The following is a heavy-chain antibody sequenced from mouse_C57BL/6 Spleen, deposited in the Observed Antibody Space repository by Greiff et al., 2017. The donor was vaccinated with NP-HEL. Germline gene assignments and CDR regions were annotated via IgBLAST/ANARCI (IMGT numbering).Heavy chain of an antibody. CDR2: ISSGSSTI. CDR1: GFTFSDYG. V-gene: IGHV5-17*01. J-gene: IGHJ4*01. CDR3: ARGYGPRAMDY. D-gene: IGHD2-10*02. Sequence: EVQVVESGGGLVKPGGSLKLSCAASGFTFSDYGMHWVRQAPEKGLEWVAYISSGSSTIYYADTVKGRFTISRDNAKNTLFLQMTSLRSEDTAMYYCARGYGPRAMDYWGQGTSVTVSS.